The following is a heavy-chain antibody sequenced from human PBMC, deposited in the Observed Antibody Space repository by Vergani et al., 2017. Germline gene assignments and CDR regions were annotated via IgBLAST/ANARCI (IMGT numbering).Heavy chain of an antibody. Sequence: QLQLQESGPGLVKPSATLSLTCSVSGASIRSSNYYWGWIRQPPGKGLDWIASIYYSGSTYYNPSLKSRVTISVDTSKNPFSLKLSSVTAADTAVYFCARHSTVEWLVKLGWIDPWGKGILVTVSS. J-gene: IGHJ5*02. CDR3: ARHSTVEWLVKLGWIDP. D-gene: IGHD6-19*01. CDR2: IYYSGST. V-gene: IGHV4-39*01. CDR1: GASIRSSNYY.